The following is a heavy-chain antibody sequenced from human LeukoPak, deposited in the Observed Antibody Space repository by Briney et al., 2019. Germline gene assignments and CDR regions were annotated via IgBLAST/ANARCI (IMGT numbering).Heavy chain of an antibody. CDR3: ARFPYYYDSPI. D-gene: IGHD3-22*01. CDR1: GGSVSSGSYY. V-gene: IGHV4-39*01. Sequence: SETLSLTCTVSGGSVSSGSYYWSWIRQPPGKGLEWIGYIYYSGSTYYNPSLKSRVTISVDTSKNQFSLKLTSVTAADTAVYYCARFPYYYDSPIWGQGTMVTVSS. CDR2: IYYSGST. J-gene: IGHJ3*02.